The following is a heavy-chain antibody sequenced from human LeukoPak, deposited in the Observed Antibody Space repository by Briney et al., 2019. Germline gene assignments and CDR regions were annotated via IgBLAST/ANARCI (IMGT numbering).Heavy chain of an antibody. CDR1: GGSISSGGYY. Sequence: SETLSLTCTVSGGSISSGGYYWSWIRQPPGKGLEWIGEINHSGSTNYNPSLKSRVTISVDTSKNQFSLKLSSVTAADTAVYYCAGGPTEGFDIWGQGTMVTVSS. CDR3: AGGPTEGFDI. V-gene: IGHV4-39*07. J-gene: IGHJ3*02. CDR2: INHSGST.